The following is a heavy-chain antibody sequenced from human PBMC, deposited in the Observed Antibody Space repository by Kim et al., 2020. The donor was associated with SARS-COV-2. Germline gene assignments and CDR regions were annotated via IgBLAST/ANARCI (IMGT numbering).Heavy chain of an antibody. V-gene: IGHV3-33*01. CDR3: ARTDYGDYSRYFDL. J-gene: IGHJ2*01. CDR1: GFTFSSYG. D-gene: IGHD4-17*01. CDR2: IWYDGSNK. Sequence: GGSLRLSCAASGFTFSSYGMHWVRQAPGKGLEWVAVIWYDGSNKYYADSVKGRFTISRDNSKNTLYLQMNSLRAEDTAVYYCARTDYGDYSRYFDLWGRGTLVTVSS.